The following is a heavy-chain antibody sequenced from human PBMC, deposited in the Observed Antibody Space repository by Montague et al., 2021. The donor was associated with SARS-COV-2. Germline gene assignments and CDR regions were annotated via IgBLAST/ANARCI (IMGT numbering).Heavy chain of an antibody. CDR2: TYYRSKWYN. CDR1: GDSVSSNSAT. V-gene: IGHV6-1*01. J-gene: IGHJ4*02. D-gene: IGHD1-26*01. Sequence: CAISGDSVSSNSATWNWIRQSPSRGLEWLGRTYYRSKWYNDYAASVRGRLTINPDTSKNQFSLQLNSVTPEDTAIYYCASEREGSYYDFDFWGQGTTVTVSS. CDR3: ASEREGSYYDFDF.